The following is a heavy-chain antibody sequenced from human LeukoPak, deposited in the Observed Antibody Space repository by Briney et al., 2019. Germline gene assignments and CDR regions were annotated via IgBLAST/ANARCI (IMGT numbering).Heavy chain of an antibody. J-gene: IGHJ4*02. CDR2: IRYDGSNK. V-gene: IGHV3-30*02. D-gene: IGHD2-15*01. CDR1: GFTFSNYG. CDR3: AKAPNLVAAPDY. Sequence: GGSLRLSCAASGFTFSNYGMHWVRQAPGKGLEWVAFIRYDGSNKYYGDSVKGRFTISRDNSKNTRYLQMNSLRAEDTAVYYCAKAPNLVAAPDYWGQGTLVTVSS.